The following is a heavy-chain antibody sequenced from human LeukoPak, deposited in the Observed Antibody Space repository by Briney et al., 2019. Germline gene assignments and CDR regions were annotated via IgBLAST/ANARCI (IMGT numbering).Heavy chain of an antibody. V-gene: IGHV1-24*01. Sequence: ASVKVSCKVSGYTLTELSMHWVRQAPGKGLEWMGGFDPEDGETIYAQKFQGRVTMTEDTSTDTAYMELSSLRSEDTAVYYCATVIVSDGSSGFDYWGQGTLVTVSS. D-gene: IGHD2-15*01. CDR1: GYTLTELS. CDR2: FDPEDGET. J-gene: IGHJ4*02. CDR3: ATVIVSDGSSGFDY.